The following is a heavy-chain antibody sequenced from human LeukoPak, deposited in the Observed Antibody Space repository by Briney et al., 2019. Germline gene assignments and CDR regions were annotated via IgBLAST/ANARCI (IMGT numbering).Heavy chain of an antibody. D-gene: IGHD1-26*01. CDR2: IKPDGSEK. V-gene: IGHV3-7*02. Sequence: GSLRLSCAASGFTFSSYWMSWVRQTPGKGLEWVANIKPDGSEKYYVDSVKGRFTISRDNAKNSLFLQMNSLRAEDTAVYYCTKQIVGATEFEYWGQGTLVTVSS. CDR3: TKQIVGATEFEY. CDR1: GFTFSSYW. J-gene: IGHJ4*02.